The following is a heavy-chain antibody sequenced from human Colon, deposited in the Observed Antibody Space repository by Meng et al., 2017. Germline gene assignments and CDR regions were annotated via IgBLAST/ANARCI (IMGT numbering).Heavy chain of an antibody. CDR3: ARGWLAN. V-gene: IGHV3-11*01. Sequence: GESLKISCAASGFTFSDSYMNWIRQAPGKGLEWVSYSHGNTVYYADSVKGRFTISRDNAKNSLYLQMNSQRAGDTAVYYCARGWLANWGQGTLVTVSS. J-gene: IGHJ4*02. D-gene: IGHD6-19*01. CDR1: GFTFSDSY. CDR2: SHGNTV.